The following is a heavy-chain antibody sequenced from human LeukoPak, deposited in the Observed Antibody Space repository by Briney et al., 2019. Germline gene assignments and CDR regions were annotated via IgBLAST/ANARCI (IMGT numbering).Heavy chain of an antibody. CDR3: ARAGGPMVRGVTWFDP. J-gene: IGHJ5*02. V-gene: IGHV4-34*01. Sequence: SETLSLTCAVYGGSFSGYYWSWIRQPPGKGLEWIGEINHSGSTNYNPSFKSRVTISVDTSKNQFSLKLSSVTAADTAVYYCARAGGPMVRGVTWFDPWGQGTLVTVSS. CDR2: INHSGST. CDR1: GGSFSGYY. D-gene: IGHD3-10*01.